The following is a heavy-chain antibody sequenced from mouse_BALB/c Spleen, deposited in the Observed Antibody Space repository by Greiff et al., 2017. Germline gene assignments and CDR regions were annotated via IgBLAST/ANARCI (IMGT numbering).Heavy chain of an antibody. Sequence: EVQLVETGGGLVQPKGSLKLSCAASGFTFNTNAMNWVRQAPGKGLEWVARIRSKSNNYATYYADSVKDRFTISRDDSQSMLYLQMNNLKTEDTAMYYCVYDYGDYWGQGTTLTVSS. CDR2: IRSKSNNYAT. CDR1: GFTFNTNA. J-gene: IGHJ2*01. V-gene: IGHV10S3*01. CDR3: VYDYGDY. D-gene: IGHD2-4*01.